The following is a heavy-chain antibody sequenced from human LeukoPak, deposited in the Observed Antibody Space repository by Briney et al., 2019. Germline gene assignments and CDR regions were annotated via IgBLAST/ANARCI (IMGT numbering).Heavy chain of an antibody. CDR1: GYTFTSYG. CDR3: AKLVDTTILTFYCGGDCYPDS. J-gene: IGHJ4*02. V-gene: IGHV1-18*01. CDR2: ISAYNGNT. Sequence: ASVKVSCKASGYTFTSYGISWVRQAPGQGLEWVGWISAYNGNTNYAQKLQGRVTMTTDTSTSTAYMELRSLRSDDTAVYYCAKLVDTTILTFYCGGDCYPDSWGQGTLVTVTS. D-gene: IGHD2-21*02.